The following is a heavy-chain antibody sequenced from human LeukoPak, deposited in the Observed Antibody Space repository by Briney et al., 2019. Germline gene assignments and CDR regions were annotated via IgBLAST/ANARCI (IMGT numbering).Heavy chain of an antibody. D-gene: IGHD3-9*01. J-gene: IGHJ3*02. CDR3: ARHGSYDILTGYYKGGAFDI. CDR2: INHSGST. V-gene: IGHV4-34*01. Sequence: ASETLSLTCAVYGGSFSGYYWSWIRQPPGKGLEWIGEINHSGSTNYNPSLKSRVTISVDTSKNQFSLKLSSVTAADTAVYYCARHGSYDILTGYYKGGAFDIWGQGTMVTVSS. CDR1: GGSFSGYY.